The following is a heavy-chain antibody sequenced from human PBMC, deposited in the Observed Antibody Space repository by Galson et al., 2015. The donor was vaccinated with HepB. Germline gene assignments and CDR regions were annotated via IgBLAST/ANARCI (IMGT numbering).Heavy chain of an antibody. D-gene: IGHD2-8*02. CDR2: ISWNSGSI. V-gene: IGHV3-9*01. J-gene: IGHJ3*02. CDR1: GFTFDDYA. CDR3: AKGGFNDTGGLDAFDI. Sequence: SLRLSCAASGFTFDDYAMHWVRQAPGKGLEWVSGISWNSGSIGYADSVKGRFTISRDNAKNSLYLQMNSLRAEDAALYYCAKGGFNDTGGLDAFDIWGQGTMVTVSS.